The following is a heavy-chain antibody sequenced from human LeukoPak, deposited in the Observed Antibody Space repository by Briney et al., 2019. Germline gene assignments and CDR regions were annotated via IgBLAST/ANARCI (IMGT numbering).Heavy chain of an antibody. CDR1: GGSISSGGYY. CDR3: ARGADYGGNLGLPVDYYMDV. CDR2: IYHSGST. D-gene: IGHD4-23*01. Sequence: KASETLSLTCTVSGGSISSGGYYWSWIRQPPGKGLEWIGYIYHSGSTYYNPSLKSRVTISVDRSKNQFSLKLSSVTAADTAVYYCARGADYGGNLGLPVDYYMDVWGKGTTDTVSS. V-gene: IGHV4-30-2*01. J-gene: IGHJ6*03.